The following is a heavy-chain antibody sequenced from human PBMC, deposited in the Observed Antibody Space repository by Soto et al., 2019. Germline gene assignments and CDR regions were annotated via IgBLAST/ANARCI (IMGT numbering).Heavy chain of an antibody. CDR3: ARAGYILTQYYFDY. J-gene: IGHJ4*02. V-gene: IGHV3-11*01. CDR2: ISSSGSTI. D-gene: IGHD3-9*01. CDR1: GFTFSDYY. Sequence: GGSLRLSCAASGFTFSDYYMSRIRQAPGKGLEWVSYISSSGSTIYYADSVKGRFTISRDNAKNSLYLQMNSLRAEDTAVYYCARAGYILTQYYFDYWGQGTLVTVSS.